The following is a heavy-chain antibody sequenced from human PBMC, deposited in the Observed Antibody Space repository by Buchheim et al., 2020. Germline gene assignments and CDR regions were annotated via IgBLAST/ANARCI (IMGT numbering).Heavy chain of an antibody. V-gene: IGHV3-23*01. CDR3: ARESTSGFDP. J-gene: IGHJ5*02. Sequence: EVQLLESGGGLVQPGGSLRLSCAASGFTFSNYAMRWVRQAPGKGLEWVSAISGSGAHTYYADSVKGRLSISRDNSNNTLHLQLHSLRAEDTAVYYCARESTSGFDPWGQGTL. CDR2: ISGSGAHT. CDR1: GFTFSNYA.